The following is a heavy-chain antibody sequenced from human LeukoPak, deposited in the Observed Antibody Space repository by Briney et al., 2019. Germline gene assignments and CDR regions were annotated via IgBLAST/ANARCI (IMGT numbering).Heavy chain of an antibody. CDR1: GFTFSSYA. Sequence: GSLRLSCAASGFTFSSYAMSWVRQAPGKGLEWIGSIYYSGSTYYNPSLKSRVTISVDTSKDQFSLKLSSVTAADTAVYYCARKKGYYYGSGSWSDAFDIWGQGTMVTVSS. CDR3: ARKKGYYYGSGSWSDAFDI. CDR2: IYYSGST. V-gene: IGHV4-38-2*01. J-gene: IGHJ3*02. D-gene: IGHD3-10*01.